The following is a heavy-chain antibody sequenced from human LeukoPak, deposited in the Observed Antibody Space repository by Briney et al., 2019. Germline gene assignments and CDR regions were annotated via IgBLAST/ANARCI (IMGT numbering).Heavy chain of an antibody. D-gene: IGHD1-26*01. CDR2: IWYDGSNK. J-gene: IGHJ4*02. CDR1: GFIFSDHN. V-gene: IGHV3-33*08. CDR3: ARGGATLYYFDY. Sequence: PGGSLRLSCAASGFIFSDHNVDWVRQAPGKGLEWVAVIWYDGSNKYYADSVKGRFTISRDNSKNTLYLQMNSLRAEDTAVYYCARGGATLYYFDYWGQGTLVTVSS.